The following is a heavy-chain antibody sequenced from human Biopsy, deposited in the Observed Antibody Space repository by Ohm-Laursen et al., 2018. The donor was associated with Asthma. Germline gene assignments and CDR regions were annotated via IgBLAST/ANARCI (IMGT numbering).Heavy chain of an antibody. Sequence: SETLSLTCDVYPGSFSGFFWTWIRQSPGKEPEWIGETNERGVTNNNPSLKSRVIISIDTYWNRVSLKLTSVTAADTAVYYCARGPELDVWGQGTTVTVSS. CDR3: ARGPELDV. V-gene: IGHV4-34*01. J-gene: IGHJ6*02. CDR1: PGSFSGFF. CDR2: TNERGVT.